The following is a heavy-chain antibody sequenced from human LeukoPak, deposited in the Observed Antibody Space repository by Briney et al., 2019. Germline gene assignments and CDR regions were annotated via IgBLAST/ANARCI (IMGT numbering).Heavy chain of an antibody. CDR3: ARDWDYYDSSGIDY. D-gene: IGHD3-22*01. CDR2: ISSSSSTI. CDR1: GLTFSSYS. J-gene: IGHJ4*02. V-gene: IGHV3-48*02. Sequence: PGGSLRLSCAASGLTFSSYSMNWVRQAPGKGLEWVSYISSSSSTIYYADSVKGRFTISRDNAKNSLYLQMNSLRDEDTAVYYCARDWDYYDSSGIDYWGQGTLVTVSS.